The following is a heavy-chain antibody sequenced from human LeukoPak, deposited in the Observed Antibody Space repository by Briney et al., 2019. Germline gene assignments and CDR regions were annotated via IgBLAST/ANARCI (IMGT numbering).Heavy chain of an antibody. CDR3: ARDQASTVHD. J-gene: IGHJ4*02. Sequence: SETLSLTCTVSGGSISTSSYHWGWIRQPPGKGLEWIGTIHYSGTTYYNPSLRSRVTISVDTSNNRFSLRMSSVTAADTAVYYCARDQASTVHDWGQGTLVTVSS. CDR1: GGSISTSSYH. V-gene: IGHV4-39*07. CDR2: IHYSGTT. D-gene: IGHD2-8*02.